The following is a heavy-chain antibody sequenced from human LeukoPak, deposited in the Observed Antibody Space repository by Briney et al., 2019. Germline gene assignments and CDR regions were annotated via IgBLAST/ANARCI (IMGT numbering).Heavy chain of an antibody. CDR1: GGTFSSYA. J-gene: IGHJ4*02. CDR3: ARFSMSWSGYYRGLDY. D-gene: IGHD3-3*01. V-gene: IGHV1-69*05. Sequence: SVKVSCKASGGTFSSYAISWVRQAPGQGLEWMGGIIPIFGTANYAQKFQGRVTITTDESTSTAYMELSSLRSEDTAVYYCARFSMSWSGYYRGLDYWGQGTPVIVSS. CDR2: IIPIFGTA.